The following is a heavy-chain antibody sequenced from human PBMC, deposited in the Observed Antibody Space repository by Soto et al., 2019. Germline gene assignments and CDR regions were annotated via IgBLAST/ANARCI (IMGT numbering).Heavy chain of an antibody. J-gene: IGHJ6*02. V-gene: IGHV1-18*04. CDR2: ISTYNGDT. Sequence: ASVKVSCKASGYTFTRSGISWVRQAPGQGLEWMGWISTYNGDTNYAQTFQGRVTMTTDTSTSTAYMELRSLRSDDTAVYYCARALGYSGYAGMDVWGQGTTVTVSS. CDR3: ARALGYSGYAGMDV. D-gene: IGHD5-12*01. CDR1: GYTFTRSG.